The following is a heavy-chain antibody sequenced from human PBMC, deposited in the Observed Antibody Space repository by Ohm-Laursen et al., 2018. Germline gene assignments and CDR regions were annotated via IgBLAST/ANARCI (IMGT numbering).Heavy chain of an antibody. Sequence: SLRLSCSASGFTFSSYSMNWVRQAPGKGLEWVSSISSSRSYIYYVDSVKGRFTISRDNAKKSLYLEMNSLRVEDTAVYYCARAPGYSYGSYGMDVWGQGTTVTVS. D-gene: IGHD5-18*01. CDR3: ARAPGYSYGSYGMDV. CDR1: GFTFSSYS. CDR2: ISSSRSYI. V-gene: IGHV3-21*01. J-gene: IGHJ6*02.